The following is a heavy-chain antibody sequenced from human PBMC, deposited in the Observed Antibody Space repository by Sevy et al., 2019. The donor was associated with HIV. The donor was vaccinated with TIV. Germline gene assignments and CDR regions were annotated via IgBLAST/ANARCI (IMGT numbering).Heavy chain of an antibody. J-gene: IGHJ5*02. D-gene: IGHD3-3*01. CDR3: ARVGGGGYYDPWSGYLEFDP. V-gene: IGHV3-33*01. Sequence: GGSLRLSCAASGFTFSSYGMHWVRQAPGKGLEWVAVIWYDGSNKYYADSVKGRFTISRDNSKNTLYLQMNSLRAEDTAVYYCARVGGGGYYDPWSGYLEFDPWGQGTLVTVSS. CDR2: IWYDGSNK. CDR1: GFTFSSYG.